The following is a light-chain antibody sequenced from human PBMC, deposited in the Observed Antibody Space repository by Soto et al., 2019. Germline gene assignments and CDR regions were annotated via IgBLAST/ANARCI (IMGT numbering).Light chain of an antibody. V-gene: IGLV2-14*03. CDR3: SSYTSVNLYV. CDR1: RSDVGGYKH. CDR2: DVS. Sequence: QSALTQPASVSGAPGQWISISCTGTRSDVGGYKHVSWYQQHPGKVPRLIIFDVSSRPSGVSHRFSGSKSGDTASLTISELQAEDEADYYCSSYTSVNLYVFGTGTKVTVL. J-gene: IGLJ1*01.